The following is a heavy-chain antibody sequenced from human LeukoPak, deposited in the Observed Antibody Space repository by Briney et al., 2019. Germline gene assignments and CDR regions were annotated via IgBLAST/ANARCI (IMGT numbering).Heavy chain of an antibody. Sequence: SQTLSLTCAISGDSVSNTSVCWNWIRHSPSRGLQWLARTYYRSQWFTDYALSLQSQMTINADTSRNQFSLHLNFVTPEDTGVYYCARDRTYGYNFDYWGQGILVTVSS. D-gene: IGHD5-18*01. V-gene: IGHV6-1*01. CDR2: TYYRSQWFT. J-gene: IGHJ4*02. CDR1: GDSVSNTSVC. CDR3: ARDRTYGYNFDY.